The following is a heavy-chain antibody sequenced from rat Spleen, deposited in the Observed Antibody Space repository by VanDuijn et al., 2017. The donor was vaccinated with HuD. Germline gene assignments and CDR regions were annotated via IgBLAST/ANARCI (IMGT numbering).Heavy chain of an antibody. CDR1: GFTFSNYY. V-gene: IGHV5-25*01. CDR2: ISTGGGNT. CDR3: ARHRAVAYYFDY. D-gene: IGHD1-8*01. J-gene: IGHJ2*01. Sequence: EVRLVESGGGLVQPGRSMNLSCAASGFTFSNYYMAWVRQAPTKGLEWIASISTGGGNTYYRDSVKGRFTISRDNAKNTQYLQMDSLRSEDTATYYCARHRAVAYYFDYWGQGVMVTVSS.